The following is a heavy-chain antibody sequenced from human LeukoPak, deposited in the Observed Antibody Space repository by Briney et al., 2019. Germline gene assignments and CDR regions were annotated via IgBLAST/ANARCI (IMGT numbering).Heavy chain of an antibody. Sequence: ASVKVSCKASGYTFTTYPINWVRRAPGQGLEYMGWINTNTGNPTYAQGFTGRFVFSLDTSVSTAYLQISSLKAEDTAVYYCAREIGYSNHDLDYWGQGTLVTVSS. CDR2: INTNTGNP. D-gene: IGHD6-13*01. V-gene: IGHV7-4-1*02. J-gene: IGHJ4*02. CDR3: AREIGYSNHDLDY. CDR1: GYTFTTYP.